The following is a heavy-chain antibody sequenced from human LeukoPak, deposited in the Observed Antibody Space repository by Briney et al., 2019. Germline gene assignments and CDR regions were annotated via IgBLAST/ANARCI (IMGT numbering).Heavy chain of an antibody. CDR1: GYTFTSYA. J-gene: IGHJ4*02. CDR3: ARDWTGYSSSCLDY. Sequence: GASVKVFCKASGYTFTSYAMNWVRQAPGQGLEWMGWINTNTGNPTYAQGSTGRFVFSLDTSVSTAYLQISSLKAEDTAVYYCARDWTGYSSSCLDYWGQGTLVTVSS. V-gene: IGHV7-4-1*02. D-gene: IGHD6-13*01. CDR2: INTNTGNP.